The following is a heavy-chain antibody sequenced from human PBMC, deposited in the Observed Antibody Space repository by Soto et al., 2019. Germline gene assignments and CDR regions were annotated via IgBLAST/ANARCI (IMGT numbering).Heavy chain of an antibody. CDR1: GFTFRSYS. J-gene: IGHJ4*02. Sequence: GGSLRLSCAASGFTFRSYSINWVRQAPGKGLEWVSSISSSSSYIYYADSVKGRFTISRDNAKNSLYLQMNSLRVEDTAVYYCGKERRGRGWFVCNYWGQGIVVTVSS. CDR3: GKERRGRGWFVCNY. CDR2: ISSSSSYI. D-gene: IGHD6-19*01. V-gene: IGHV3-21*01.